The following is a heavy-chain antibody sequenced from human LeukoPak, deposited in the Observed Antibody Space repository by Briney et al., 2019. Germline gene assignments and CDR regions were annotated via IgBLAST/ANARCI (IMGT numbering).Heavy chain of an antibody. CDR3: ARRYPSVRGVNLRPQEVRKYYFDY. CDR1: GGSISSYY. D-gene: IGHD3-10*01. Sequence: KPSETLSLTCTVSGGSISSYYWSWIRQPAGKGLEWIGRIDASGNTNYKPSLKSRVTMSVDTSKNQFSLKLTSVTAADTAVYYCARRYPSVRGVNLRPQEVRKYYFDYWGQGNLVTVSS. CDR2: IDASGNT. J-gene: IGHJ4*02. V-gene: IGHV4-4*07.